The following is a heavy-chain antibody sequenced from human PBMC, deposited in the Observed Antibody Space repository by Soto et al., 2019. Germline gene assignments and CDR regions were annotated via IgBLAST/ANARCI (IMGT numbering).Heavy chain of an antibody. CDR1: GGSISSYY. D-gene: IGHD3-22*01. V-gene: IGHV4-4*07. CDR2: IYTSGST. CDR3: ARDNFEYYYDSSGYVYYYYGMDV. Sequence: QVQLQESGPGLVKPSETLSLICTVSGGSISSYYWSWIRQPAGKGLEWIGRIYTSGSTNYNPSIKRRVTMSVDTYKNQFSLKLSSVTAADTAVYYCARDNFEYYYDSSGYVYYYYGMDVWGQGTTVTVSS. J-gene: IGHJ6*02.